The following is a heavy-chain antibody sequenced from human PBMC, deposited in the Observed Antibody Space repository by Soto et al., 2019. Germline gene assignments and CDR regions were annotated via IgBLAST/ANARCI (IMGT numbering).Heavy chain of an antibody. D-gene: IGHD5-18*01. CDR3: ARKYSDDSAFDI. V-gene: IGHV4-31*03. Sequence: SETLSLTCTVSGGSISSGGYYWSWIRQHPGKGLEWIGYIYYSGSTYYNPSLKSRVTISVDTSKNQFSLKLSSVTAADTAVYYCARKYSDDSAFDIWGQGTMVTVSS. CDR2: IYYSGST. J-gene: IGHJ3*02. CDR1: GGSISSGGYY.